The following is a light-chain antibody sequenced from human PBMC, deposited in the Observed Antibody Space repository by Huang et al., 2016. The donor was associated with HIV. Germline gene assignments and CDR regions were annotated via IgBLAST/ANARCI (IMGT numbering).Light chain of an antibody. V-gene: IGKV4-1*01. CDR2: CAS. CDR1: QSVYSSSTSKDY. J-gene: IGKJ1*01. Sequence: DIIMTQSPDSLAVSLGERATLNCRSSQSVYSSSTSKDYMAWFQQKPGQPPRVLLFCASTREAGVPDRFTGSGSGTHFTLTIASLEAEDAAIYYCQQYYSSPQTFGQGTRVEVK. CDR3: QQYYSSPQT.